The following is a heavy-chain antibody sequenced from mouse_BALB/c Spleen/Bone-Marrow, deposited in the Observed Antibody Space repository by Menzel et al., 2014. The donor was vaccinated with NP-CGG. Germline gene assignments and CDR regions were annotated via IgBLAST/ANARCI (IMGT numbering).Heavy chain of an antibody. CDR2: IRNKANGYTT. V-gene: IGHV7-3*02. CDR3: AREIINDYHWYFDV. CDR1: GFTFTDYY. J-gene: IGHJ1*01. Sequence: SCATSGFTFTDYYMSWVRQPPGKALEWLGFIRNKANGYTTEYSASVKGRFTISRDNSQSILYLQMNTLRAEDSATYYCAREIINDYHWYFDVWGAGTTVTVSS. D-gene: IGHD2-4*01.